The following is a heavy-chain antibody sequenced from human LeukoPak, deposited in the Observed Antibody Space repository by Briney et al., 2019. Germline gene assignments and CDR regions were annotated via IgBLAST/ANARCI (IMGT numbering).Heavy chain of an antibody. CDR1: GGSISSSSYY. V-gene: IGHV4-39*01. Sequence: KPSETLSLTCTVSGGSISSSSYYWGWIRQPPGKGLEWIGSIYYSGSTYYNPSLKSRVTISVDTSKNQFSLKLSSVTAADTAVYYYARHRITIFGVVTCWFDPWGQGTLVTVSS. CDR2: IYYSGST. D-gene: IGHD3-3*01. J-gene: IGHJ5*02. CDR3: ARHRITIFGVVTCWFDP.